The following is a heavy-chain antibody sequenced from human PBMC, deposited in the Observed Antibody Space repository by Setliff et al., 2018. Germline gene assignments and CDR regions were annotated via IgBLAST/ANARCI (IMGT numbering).Heavy chain of an antibody. J-gene: IGHJ3*01. V-gene: IGHV4-34*01. D-gene: IGHD3-22*01. CDR3: ASPRLSYYDNDAFPSDAFDL. Sequence: SETLSLTCAVYGGSFSTYYWNWIRQPPGKGLEWIGEINHSGSTNYNPSLKSRVTISVDTSKNQFSLKLRSVTAADTAVYYCASPRLSYYDNDAFPSDAFDLWGQGTTVTVSS. CDR1: GGSFSTYY. CDR2: INHSGST.